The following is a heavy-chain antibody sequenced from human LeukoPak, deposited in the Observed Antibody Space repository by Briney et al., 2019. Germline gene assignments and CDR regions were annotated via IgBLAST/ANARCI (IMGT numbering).Heavy chain of an antibody. V-gene: IGHV3-53*01. CDR1: GFTFSSHA. CDR3: ARGRPGIAVAGSGFDY. Sequence: PGGSLRLSCGASGFTFSSHAMTWVRQAPGKGLEWVSIIYTIGSIDYADSVKGRFTISRDTSTNTLYLQMNSLRAEDTAVYYCARGRPGIAVAGSGFDYWGQGTLVTVSS. CDR2: IYTIGSI. J-gene: IGHJ4*02. D-gene: IGHD6-19*01.